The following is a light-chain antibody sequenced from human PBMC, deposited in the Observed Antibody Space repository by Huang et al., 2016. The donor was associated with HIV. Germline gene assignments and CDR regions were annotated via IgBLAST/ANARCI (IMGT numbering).Light chain of an antibody. CDR1: QGITNS. CDR3: QQYFSSLSWT. V-gene: IGKV1-NL1*01. Sequence: IQMTQSPSSLSASVGDRVTITCRASQGITNSLAWYRQKAGEAPKLLLYAASRLESGVPSRFGGSGYGTDFALTISSLQPEDFATYYCQQYFSSLSWTFGQGTKVEIK. J-gene: IGKJ1*01. CDR2: AAS.